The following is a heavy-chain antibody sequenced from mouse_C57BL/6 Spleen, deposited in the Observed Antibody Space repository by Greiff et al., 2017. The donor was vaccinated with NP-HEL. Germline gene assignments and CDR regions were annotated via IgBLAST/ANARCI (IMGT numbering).Heavy chain of an antibody. V-gene: IGHV1-82*01. Sequence: QVQLQQSGPELVKPGASVKISCKASGYAFSSSWMTWVKQRPGKGLEWIGRIYPGDGDTNYNGKFKGKATLTADKSSSTAYMQLSSLTSEDSAVYFCARSGYYGSYWYFDVWGTGTTVTVSS. CDR2: IYPGDGDT. CDR1: GYAFSSSW. D-gene: IGHD1-1*01. J-gene: IGHJ1*03. CDR3: ARSGYYGSYWYFDV.